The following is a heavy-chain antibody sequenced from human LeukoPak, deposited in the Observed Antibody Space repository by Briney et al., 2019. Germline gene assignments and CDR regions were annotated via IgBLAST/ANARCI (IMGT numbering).Heavy chain of an antibody. J-gene: IGHJ1*01. CDR1: GGTFSSYA. V-gene: IGHV1-69*13. CDR2: IIPIFGTA. Sequence: ASVKVSCKASGGTFSSYAISWVRQAPGQGLEWMGGIIPIFGTANYAQKFQGRVTNTADESTSTAYMELSSLRSEDTAVYYCARLYYDSSGYSLRAEYFQHWGQGTLVTVSS. CDR3: ARLYYDSSGYSLRAEYFQH. D-gene: IGHD3-22*01.